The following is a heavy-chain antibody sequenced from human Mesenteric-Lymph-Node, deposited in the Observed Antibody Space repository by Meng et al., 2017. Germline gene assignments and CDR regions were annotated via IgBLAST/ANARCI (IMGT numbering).Heavy chain of an antibody. D-gene: IGHD6-13*01. CDR2: INAGNGNT. J-gene: IGHJ4*02. CDR1: GYTFTSYA. CDR3: ARGIAAAGTDY. V-gene: IGHV1-3*01. Sequence: QVQLVQSGAEVKKPGASVKVSCKASGYTFTSYAMHWVRQAPGQRLEWMGWINAGNGNTKYSQKFQGRVTITRDTSTSTAYMELRSLRSDDTAVYYCARGIAAAGTDYWGQGTLVTVSS.